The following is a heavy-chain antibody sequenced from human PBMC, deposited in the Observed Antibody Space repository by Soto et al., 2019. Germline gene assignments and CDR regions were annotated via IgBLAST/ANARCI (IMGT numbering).Heavy chain of an antibody. CDR1: GGSFRGYY. CDR3: ARAPDLIVVVPAAMREVVDY. CDR2: INHSGST. D-gene: IGHD2-2*01. J-gene: IGHJ4*02. Sequence: SETHPLTCTVYGGSFRGYYWSWIRQPPGKGLEWIGEINHSGSTNYNPSLKSRVTISVDTSKNQSSLKLSSVTAADTAVYYCARAPDLIVVVPAAMREVVDYWGQGTLVTVSS. V-gene: IGHV4-34*01.